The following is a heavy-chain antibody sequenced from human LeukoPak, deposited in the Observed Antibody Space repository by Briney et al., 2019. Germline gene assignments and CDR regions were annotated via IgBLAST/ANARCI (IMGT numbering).Heavy chain of an antibody. CDR1: GFTFDDYG. V-gene: IGHV3-20*04. J-gene: IGHJ4*02. Sequence: GGSLRLSCAASGFTFDDYGMSWVRQAPGKGLEWVSGINWSGGSTGYADSVKGRFTISRDNAKNSLYLQMNSLRAEDTALYYCARGSYYGSGSLDNFDYWGQGTLVTVSS. CDR2: INWSGGST. CDR3: ARGSYYGSGSLDNFDY. D-gene: IGHD3-10*01.